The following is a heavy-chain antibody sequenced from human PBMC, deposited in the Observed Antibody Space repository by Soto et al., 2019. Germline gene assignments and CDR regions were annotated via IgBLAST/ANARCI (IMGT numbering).Heavy chain of an antibody. D-gene: IGHD3-22*01. CDR2: ISPYNGNT. V-gene: IGHV1-18*04. CDR1: GYNSRTYG. Sequence: ASVKVSCKASGYNSRTYGFSCVRQAPGQVFEWMGWISPYNGNTNYAQKFQGRVTVTTDTSTSTAYMELRSLRSDDTAVYYCARLHYDTTGRPLGAFDIWGQGTLVTVSS. J-gene: IGHJ3*02. CDR3: ARLHYDTTGRPLGAFDI.